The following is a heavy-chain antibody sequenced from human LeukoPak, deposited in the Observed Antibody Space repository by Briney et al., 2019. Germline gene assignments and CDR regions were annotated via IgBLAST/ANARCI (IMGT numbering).Heavy chain of an antibody. CDR2: ISGSGGST. CDR1: GFTFSGYY. Sequence: GGSLRLSCAASGFTFSGYYMSWIRQAPGKGLEWVSAISGSGGSTYYADSVKGRFTISRDNSKNTLYLQMNSLRAEDTAVYYCAKGVLEWLLYEGYYFDYWGQGTLVTVSS. D-gene: IGHD3-3*01. J-gene: IGHJ4*02. CDR3: AKGVLEWLLYEGYYFDY. V-gene: IGHV3-23*01.